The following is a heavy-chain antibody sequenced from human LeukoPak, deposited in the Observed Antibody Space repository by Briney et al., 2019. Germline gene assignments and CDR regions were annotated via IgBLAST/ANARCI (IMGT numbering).Heavy chain of an antibody. CDR3: ARDLGVGAPGDYFDY. V-gene: IGHV3-30-3*01. D-gene: IGHD1-26*01. CDR2: ISYDGSNK. CDR1: GFTFSSYA. J-gene: IGHJ4*02. Sequence: GGSLRLSCAASGFTFSSYAMHWVRQAPGKGLEWVAVISYDGSNKYYADSVKGRFTISRDNSKNTLYLQMNSLRAEDTAVYYCARDLGVGAPGDYFDYWGQGTLVTVSS.